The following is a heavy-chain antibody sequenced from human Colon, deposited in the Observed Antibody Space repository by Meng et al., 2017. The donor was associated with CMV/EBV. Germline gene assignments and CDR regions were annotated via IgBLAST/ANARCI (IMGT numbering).Heavy chain of an antibody. CDR3: ARDLVVPAAIVYHYYYYGMDV. Sequence: GESLKISCVASGFTFSSYWMSWVRQAPGKGLEWVANIKQDGSEKYYVDSVKGRFTISRDNAKNSLYLQMNSLRAEDTAMYYCARDLVVPAAIVYHYYYYGMDVWGQGTTVTVSS. D-gene: IGHD2-2*01. V-gene: IGHV3-7*01. J-gene: IGHJ6*02. CDR1: GFTFSSYW. CDR2: IKQDGSEK.